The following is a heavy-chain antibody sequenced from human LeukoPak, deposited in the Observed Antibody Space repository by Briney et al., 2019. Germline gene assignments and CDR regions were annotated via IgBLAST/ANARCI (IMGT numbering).Heavy chain of an antibody. D-gene: IGHD3-22*01. CDR3: AREGYYYDSSGYYNS. J-gene: IGHJ4*02. Sequence: GASVKVSCKASGGTFTIYTISWVRQAPGQGLEWMGRIIPILGIANYAQKFQGRVTITADKSTSTAYMELSSLRSEDTAVYYFAREGYYYDSSGYYNSWGQGTLVTVSS. CDR1: GGTFTIYT. CDR2: IIPILGIA. V-gene: IGHV1-69*04.